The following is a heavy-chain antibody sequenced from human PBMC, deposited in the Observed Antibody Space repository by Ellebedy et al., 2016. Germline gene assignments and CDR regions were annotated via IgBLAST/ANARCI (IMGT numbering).Heavy chain of an antibody. CDR3: ARWFVAAGGPDI. CDR1: GFTFSSYT. Sequence: GGSLRLSXAASGFTFSSYTMNWVRQTPGKGLEWVSYISSSSSIIHYADSVKGRFTISRDNAKNSLYLQMNSLRAEDTAVYYCARWFVAAGGPDIWGQGTMVTVSS. CDR2: ISSSSSII. V-gene: IGHV3-48*01. J-gene: IGHJ3*02. D-gene: IGHD6-13*01.